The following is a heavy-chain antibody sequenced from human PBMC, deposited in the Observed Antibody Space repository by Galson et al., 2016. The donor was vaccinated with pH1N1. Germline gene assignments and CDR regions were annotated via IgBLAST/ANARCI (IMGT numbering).Heavy chain of an antibody. CDR2: ITYTSATI. D-gene: IGHD4-23*01. J-gene: IGHJ3*01. CDR1: GFTFSSWH. Sequence: SLRLSCAASGFTFSSWHMDWVRQAPGEGLEWISFITYTSATIYYADSVKGRFTVSRDNAKNSLYLQMNSLSAEDTAVYYCARPGNYDGDRRGAFDLWGQGTMVTV. CDR3: ARPGNYDGDRRGAFDL. V-gene: IGHV3-48*04.